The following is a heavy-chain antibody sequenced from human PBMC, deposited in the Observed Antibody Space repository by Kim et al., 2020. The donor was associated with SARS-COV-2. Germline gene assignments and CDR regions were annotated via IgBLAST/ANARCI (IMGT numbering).Heavy chain of an antibody. CDR3: ARGGSYSFEY. CDR1: GFTFSDYW. Sequence: GGSLRLSCAASGFTFSDYWMRWVRHSPGKGLEWVADLNQDGSDKHYMESVKGRFTISRDNAKTSLFLQMDSLSAEDAALYYCARGGSYSFEYWSQGTLVT. J-gene: IGHJ4*02. CDR2: LNQDGSDK. D-gene: IGHD6-13*01. V-gene: IGHV3-7*03.